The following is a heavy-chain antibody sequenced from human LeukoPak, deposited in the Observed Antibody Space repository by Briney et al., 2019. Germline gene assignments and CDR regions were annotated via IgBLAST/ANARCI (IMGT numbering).Heavy chain of an antibody. D-gene: IGHD2-15*01. J-gene: IGHJ6*02. Sequence: SETLSLTCTVSGGSISSYYWSWVRQPPGKGLEWIGYIYYSGSTNYNPSLKSRVTISVDTSKNQFSLKLSSVTAADTAVYYCARGGTNYYYYGMDVWGQGTTVTVSS. CDR2: IYYSGST. CDR3: ARGGTNYYYYGMDV. V-gene: IGHV4-59*01. CDR1: GGSISSYY.